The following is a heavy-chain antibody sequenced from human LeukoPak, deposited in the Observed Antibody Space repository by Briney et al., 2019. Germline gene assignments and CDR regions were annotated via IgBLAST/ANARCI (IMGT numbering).Heavy chain of an antibody. V-gene: IGHV3-23*01. J-gene: IGHJ4*02. CDR1: GFIFSNYD. D-gene: IGHD4-17*01. Sequence: GGTLRLSCAASGFIFSNYDMTWVRQAPGKGLEWVSTISGSGSGGITYYADSVKGRFTISRDNSKNTRYLQMNSLRVEDTAVYYCAKATSVTTLFDYWGQGSLVTVSS. CDR2: ISGSGSGGIT. CDR3: AKATSVTTLFDY.